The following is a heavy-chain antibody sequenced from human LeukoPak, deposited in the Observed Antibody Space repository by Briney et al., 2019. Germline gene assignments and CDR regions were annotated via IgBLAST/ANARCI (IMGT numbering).Heavy chain of an antibody. Sequence: GGSLRLSCAASGFTFSSYEMNWVRQAPGKGLEGVSYISSSGSTIYYADSVKGRFTISRDNAKNSLYLQMNSLRAEDTAVYYCARVTTGAFDIWGQGTMVTVSS. D-gene: IGHD4-11*01. CDR1: GFTFSSYE. V-gene: IGHV3-48*03. CDR2: ISSSGSTI. CDR3: ARVTTGAFDI. J-gene: IGHJ3*02.